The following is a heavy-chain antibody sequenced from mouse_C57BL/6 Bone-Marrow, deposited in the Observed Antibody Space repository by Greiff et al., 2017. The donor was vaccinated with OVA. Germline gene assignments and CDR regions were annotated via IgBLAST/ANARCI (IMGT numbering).Heavy chain of an antibody. D-gene: IGHD4-1*01. Sequence: QVQLQQSGPELVKPGASVKISCKASGYAFSSSWMNWVKQRPGKGLEWIGRIYPGDGDTNYNGKFKGKATLTADKSSSTAYMQLSSLTSEDSAVYFCARRILLGYWGQGTTLTVSS. V-gene: IGHV1-82*01. CDR2: IYPGDGDT. CDR3: ARRILLGY. J-gene: IGHJ2*01. CDR1: GYAFSSSW.